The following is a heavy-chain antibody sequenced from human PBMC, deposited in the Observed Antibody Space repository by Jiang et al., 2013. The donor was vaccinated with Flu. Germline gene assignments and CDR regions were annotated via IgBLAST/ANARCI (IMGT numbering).Heavy chain of an antibody. D-gene: IGHD1-7*01. CDR3: ATEPSRYNWNYD. V-gene: IGHV1-24*01. J-gene: IGHJ4*02. Sequence: PEDGETIYAQKFQGRVTMTEDTSTDTAYMELSSLRSEDTAVYYCATEPSRYNWNYDWGQGTLVTVSS. CDR2: PEDGET.